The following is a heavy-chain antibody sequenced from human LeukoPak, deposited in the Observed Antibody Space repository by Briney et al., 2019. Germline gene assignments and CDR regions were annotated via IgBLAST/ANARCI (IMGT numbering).Heavy chain of an antibody. Sequence: SVKVSCKASGGTFSSYAISWVRQAPGQGLEWMGRIIPIFGTANYAQKFQGRVTITTDESTSTAYMELSSPRSEDTAVYYCAREGDILTGYSPWGQGTLVTVSS. V-gene: IGHV1-69*05. CDR3: AREGDILTGYSP. J-gene: IGHJ5*02. CDR2: IIPIFGTA. D-gene: IGHD3-9*01. CDR1: GGTFSSYA.